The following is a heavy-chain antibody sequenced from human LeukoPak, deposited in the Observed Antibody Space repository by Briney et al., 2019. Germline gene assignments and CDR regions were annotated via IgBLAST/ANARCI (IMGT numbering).Heavy chain of an antibody. Sequence: SEALSLTCTVSGGSISSSSYYWGRIRQAPGKGLEWIGSIYYSGSTYYNPSLKSRVTISVDTSKNQFSLKLSSVTAADTAVYYCARDGANGMDVGGQETGDTVSS. D-gene: IGHD3-16*01. J-gene: IGHJ6*02. CDR3: ARDGANGMDV. V-gene: IGHV4-39*07. CDR2: IYYSGST. CDR1: GGSISSSSYY.